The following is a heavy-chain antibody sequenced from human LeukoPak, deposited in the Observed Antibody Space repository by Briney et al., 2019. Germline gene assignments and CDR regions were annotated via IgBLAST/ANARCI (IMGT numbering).Heavy chain of an antibody. D-gene: IGHD6-13*01. V-gene: IGHV4-4*07. J-gene: IGHJ5*02. CDR1: GGSISSDY. Sequence: SETLSLTCTVSGGSISSDYWSWIRQPAGKGLEWIGRIYTSGSTNYNPSLKSRVTMSVDTSKNQFSLKLSSVTAADTAVYYCARSSSSWYAGWFDPWGQGTLVTVSS. CDR3: ARSSSSWYAGWFDP. CDR2: IYTSGST.